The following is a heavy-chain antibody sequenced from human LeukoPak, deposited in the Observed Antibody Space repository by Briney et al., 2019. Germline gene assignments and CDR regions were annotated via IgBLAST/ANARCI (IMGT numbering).Heavy chain of an antibody. V-gene: IGHV4-59*12. CDR3: ARVPAFYYGDYWTSSNYFDY. Sequence: SETLSLTCTVSGGSITSYYWSWIRQPPGKGLEWIAYIYNSGNTNYNPSLKSRVTISLDTSKNQFSLKLSSVTAADTAVYYCARVPAFYYGDYWTSSNYFDYWGQGTLVTVSS. CDR2: IYNSGNT. CDR1: GGSITSYY. J-gene: IGHJ4*02. D-gene: IGHD4-17*01.